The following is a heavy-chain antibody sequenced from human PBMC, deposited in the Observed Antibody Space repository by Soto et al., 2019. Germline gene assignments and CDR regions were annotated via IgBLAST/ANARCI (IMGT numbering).Heavy chain of an antibody. D-gene: IGHD3-10*01. Sequence: SDTLSLTCAGDGGSFSGYYWIWFRQPPGKGLEWIGEINHSGSTNYNPSLKSRVTISVDTSKNQFSLKLSSVTAADTAVYYCARERYYGSGSYWGYYYYGMDVWGQGTTVS. CDR1: GGSFSGYY. V-gene: IGHV4-34*01. J-gene: IGHJ6*02. CDR3: ARERYYGSGSYWGYYYYGMDV. CDR2: INHSGST.